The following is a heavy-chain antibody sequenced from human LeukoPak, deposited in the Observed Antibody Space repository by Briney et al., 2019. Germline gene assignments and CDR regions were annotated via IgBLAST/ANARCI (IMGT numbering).Heavy chain of an antibody. J-gene: IGHJ4*02. V-gene: IGHV4-39*07. CDR1: GGSISSSSYY. D-gene: IGHD3-10*01. Sequence: PSETLSLTCTVSGGSISSSSYYWGWIRQPPGRGLEWIGSIYYSGSTYYNPSLKSRVTISVDTSKNQFSLKLSSVTAADTAVYYCARDPTQGTFDYWGQGTLVTVSS. CDR3: ARDPTQGTFDY. CDR2: IYYSGST.